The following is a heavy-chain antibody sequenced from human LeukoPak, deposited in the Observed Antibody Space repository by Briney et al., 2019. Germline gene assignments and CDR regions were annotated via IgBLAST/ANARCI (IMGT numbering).Heavy chain of an antibody. CDR2: INPNSGGT. CDR1: GYTFTDYH. Sequence: ASVKVSYKASGYTFTDYHMHWVRQAPGQGPEWMGWINPNSGGTNYAQKFQGRVTMTRDTSITTAYMELSRLRSDDTAVYYCAREGWSDPWGQGTLVTVSS. V-gene: IGHV1-2*02. J-gene: IGHJ5*02. CDR3: AREGWSDP. D-gene: IGHD2-15*01.